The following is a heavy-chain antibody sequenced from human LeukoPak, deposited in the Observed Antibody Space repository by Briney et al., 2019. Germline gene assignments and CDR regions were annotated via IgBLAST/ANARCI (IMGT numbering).Heavy chain of an antibody. CDR2: IYYSGST. J-gene: IGHJ5*02. CDR1: GGSISSYY. V-gene: IGHV4-59*01. CDR3: ASGAATGTRMKYNWFDP. Sequence: PSETLSLTCTVSGGSISSYYWSWIRQPPGKGLEWVGYIYYSGSTNYNPSLKSRVTISVDTSKNQFSLKLSSVTAADTAVYYCASGAATGTRMKYNWFDPWGQGTLDTVSS. D-gene: IGHD6-13*01.